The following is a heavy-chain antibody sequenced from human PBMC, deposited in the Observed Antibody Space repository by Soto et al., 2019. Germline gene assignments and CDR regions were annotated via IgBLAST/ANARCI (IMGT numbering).Heavy chain of an antibody. Sequence: EVQLVESGGGLVQPGGSLRLSCAASGFTFSDYYMDWVRQAPGKGLEWVGRIRNKANSYSTEYAASVKGRFTISRDDSKSSLYLQMNSLKTEDTAVYYCARVALSAEPRKYSDYWGQGTLVTGSS. CDR2: IRNKANSYST. J-gene: IGHJ4*02. CDR1: GFTFSDYY. CDR3: ARVALSAEPRKYSDY. V-gene: IGHV3-72*01.